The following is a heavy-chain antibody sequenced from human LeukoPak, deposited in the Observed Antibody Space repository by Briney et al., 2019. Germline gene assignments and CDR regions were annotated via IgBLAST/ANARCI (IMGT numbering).Heavy chain of an antibody. V-gene: IGHV1-69*05. Sequence: EASVKVSCKASGGTFSSYAISWVRQAPGQGLEWMGGIIPIFGTANYAQKFQGRVTITTDESTSTAYMELSSLRSEDTAVYYCAADRASPILRYFDWHAFDIWGQGTMVTVSS. D-gene: IGHD3-9*01. CDR3: AADRASPILRYFDWHAFDI. CDR1: GGTFSSYA. CDR2: IIPIFGTA. J-gene: IGHJ3*02.